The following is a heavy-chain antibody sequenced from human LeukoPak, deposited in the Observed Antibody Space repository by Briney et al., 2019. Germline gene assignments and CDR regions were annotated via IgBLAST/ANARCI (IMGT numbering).Heavy chain of an antibody. CDR3: ARVGYCSSTSCSPYFDY. V-gene: IGHV3-53*01. Sequence: GGSLRLSCAAYGFTFSSYAMSWVRQAPGKGLEWVSVIYSSGSTYYADSVKGRFTISRDNSKNTLYLQMNSLRAEDTAVYYCARVGYCSSTSCSPYFDYWGQGTLVTVSS. J-gene: IGHJ4*02. CDR1: GFTFSSYA. D-gene: IGHD2-2*01. CDR2: IYSSGST.